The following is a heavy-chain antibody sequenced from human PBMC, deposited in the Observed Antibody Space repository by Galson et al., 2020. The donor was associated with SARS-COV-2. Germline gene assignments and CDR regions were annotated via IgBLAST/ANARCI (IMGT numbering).Heavy chain of an antibody. CDR3: AKELGMGLIDAFDI. CDR1: GFTFSSYA. D-gene: IGHD3-9*01. Sequence: QLGESLKISCAASGFTFSSYAMSWVRQAPGKGLEWVSAISSSGTITYYADSVKGRFTISRDNSKNTLYLHMSSLRAEDTAVYYCAKELGMGLIDAFDIWGQGTMVTVSS. CDR2: ISSSGTIT. J-gene: IGHJ3*02. V-gene: IGHV3-23*01.